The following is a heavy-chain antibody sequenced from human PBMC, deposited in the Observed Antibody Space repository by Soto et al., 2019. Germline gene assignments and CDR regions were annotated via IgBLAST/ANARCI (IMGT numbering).Heavy chain of an antibody. CDR1: GITFRSRA. CDR2: TTDTDGDR. Sequence: GGSLRLSCVASGITFRSRAMSWVRQAPGEGLEWVSTTTDTDGDRKYADSVRGRFTISRDNSKNTLYLQMSSLRAEDSALYYCVKEVETVRLVAFALWGQGTQVTVSS. CDR3: VKEVETVRLVAFAL. J-gene: IGHJ4*02. D-gene: IGHD5-18*01. V-gene: IGHV3-23*01.